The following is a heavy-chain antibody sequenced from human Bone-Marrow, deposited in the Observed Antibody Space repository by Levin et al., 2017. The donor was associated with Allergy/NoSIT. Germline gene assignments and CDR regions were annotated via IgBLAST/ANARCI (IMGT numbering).Heavy chain of an antibody. J-gene: IGHJ5*02. CDR3: ARVSITMVRGVIFWFDP. CDR1: GGSFSGYY. Sequence: GSLRLSCAVYGGSFSGYYWSWIRQPPGKGLEWIGEINHSGSTNYNPSLKSRVTISVDTSKNQFSLKLSSVTAADTAVYYCARVSITMVRGVIFWFDPWGQGTLVTVSS. V-gene: IGHV4-34*01. CDR2: INHSGST. D-gene: IGHD3-10*01.